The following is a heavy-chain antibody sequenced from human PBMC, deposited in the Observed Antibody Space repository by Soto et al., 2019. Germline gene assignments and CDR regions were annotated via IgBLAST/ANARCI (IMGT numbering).Heavy chain of an antibody. CDR3: ARAIVGATEYNAMDV. Sequence: SVKVSCKASGGTFSSYAISWVRQAPGQGLEWMGGIIPIFGTANYAQKFQGRVTITADKSTSTAYMELSSLRSEDTAVYYCARAIVGATEYNAMDVWGQGTPVTVSS. CDR1: GGTFSSYA. CDR2: IIPIFGTA. D-gene: IGHD1-26*01. V-gene: IGHV1-69*06. J-gene: IGHJ6*02.